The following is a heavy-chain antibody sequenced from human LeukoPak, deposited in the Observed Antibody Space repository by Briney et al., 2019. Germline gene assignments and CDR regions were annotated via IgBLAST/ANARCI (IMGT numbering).Heavy chain of an antibody. J-gene: IGHJ3*02. V-gene: IGHV3-21*01. CDR3: ARVRFAGPQAFDI. Sequence: PGGSLRLSCAAATFTLSSYTMNWVRQAPGKGLEWVSSISSSSTYINYADSVKGRFTISRDNAKNSMALQMNSLRAEDTAVYYCARVRFAGPQAFDIWGQGTMVTVAS. CDR1: TFTLSSYT. CDR2: ISSSSTYI. D-gene: IGHD4/OR15-4a*01.